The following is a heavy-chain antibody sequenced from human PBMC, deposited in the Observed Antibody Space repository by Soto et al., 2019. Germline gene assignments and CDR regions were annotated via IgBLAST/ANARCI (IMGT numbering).Heavy chain of an antibody. V-gene: IGHV3-9*01. CDR2: ISWNSGSI. D-gene: IGHD4-17*01. Sequence: EVQLVESGGGLVQPGRSLRLSCAASGFTFDDYAMHWVRQAPGKGLEWVSGISWNSGSIGYADSVKGRFTISRDNAKNSLYLQMNSLRAEDTALYYCAKDIGYGGNSFDYWGQGTLVTVSS. CDR1: GFTFDDYA. J-gene: IGHJ4*02. CDR3: AKDIGYGGNSFDY.